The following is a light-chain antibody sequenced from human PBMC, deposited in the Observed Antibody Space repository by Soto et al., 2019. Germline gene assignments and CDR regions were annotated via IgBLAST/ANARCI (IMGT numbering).Light chain of an antibody. CDR3: RQHKSYPLT. J-gene: IGKJ4*01. Sequence: DIQMAQSLSPLSPRVVDTVTATFPASQSVSGCLAWYQQKQGEAPKLLIYDDSALPRGVPSTFSGSGSGTEFTLTISSVQTDDFATYYFRQHKSYPLTFGGGTKVDIK. CDR1: QSVSGC. CDR2: DDS. V-gene: IGKV1-5*01.